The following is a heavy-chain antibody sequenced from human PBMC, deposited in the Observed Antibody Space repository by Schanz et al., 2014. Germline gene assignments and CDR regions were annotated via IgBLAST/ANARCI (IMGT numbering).Heavy chain of an antibody. CDR1: GYTFTSYY. CDR2: INPSGGST. J-gene: IGHJ4*02. D-gene: IGHD6-13*01. Sequence: QVQLVQSGAEVKKPGASVKVSCKASGYTFTSYYMHWVRQAPGQGLEWMGIINPSGGSTSYAQKCQGRVTMTRDTSTSTVYMELSSLRSDDTSVYYCARDGEAAAGCDYWGQGTLVTVSS. V-gene: IGHV1-46*03. CDR3: ARDGEAAAGCDY.